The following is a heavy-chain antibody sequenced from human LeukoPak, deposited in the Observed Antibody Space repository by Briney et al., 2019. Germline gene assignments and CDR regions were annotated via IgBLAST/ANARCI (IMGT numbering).Heavy chain of an antibody. CDR2: IIPIFDAL. Sequence: SVKVSCKVSGDTFSNYAISWVRQAPGQGLEWMAGIIPIFDALNYTQKFQDRITMTADESTSTAYMELSSLRSEDTAVYYCAREKLLGGIAVAGPLADAFDIWGQGTMVTVSS. D-gene: IGHD6-19*01. V-gene: IGHV1-69*13. J-gene: IGHJ3*02. CDR1: GDTFSNYA. CDR3: AREKLLGGIAVAGPLADAFDI.